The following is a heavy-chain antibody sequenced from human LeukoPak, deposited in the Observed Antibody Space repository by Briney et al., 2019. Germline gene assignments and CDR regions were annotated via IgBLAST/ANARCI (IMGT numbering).Heavy chain of an antibody. D-gene: IGHD4/OR15-4a*01. V-gene: IGHV4-59*08. CDR3: VRAKGDY. CDR2: IYYSGRT. J-gene: IGHJ4*02. CDR1: GGSISSYY. Sequence: SETLSLTCTVSGGSISSYYWSWIRQPPGKGLEWIGYIYYSGRTSYNPSLKSRVTISVDSSKNQFSLKLSSVTAADTAVYYCVRAKGDYWGQGTLVTVSS.